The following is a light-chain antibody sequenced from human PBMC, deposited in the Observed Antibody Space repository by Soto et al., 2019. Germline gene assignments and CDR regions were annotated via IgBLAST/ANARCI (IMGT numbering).Light chain of an antibody. CDR1: QSVSSY. V-gene: IGKV3-11*01. J-gene: IGKJ3*01. Sequence: DIVLPQSPATLSLSPGESATLSCRASQSVSSYLAWYHQKPGQAPRLLISDASTRATGIPARFSGSGSGTDFTLTISSLEPEDFAVYFCQQRSNWPPVFAFGPGTKVDIK. CDR3: QQRSNWPPVFA. CDR2: DAS.